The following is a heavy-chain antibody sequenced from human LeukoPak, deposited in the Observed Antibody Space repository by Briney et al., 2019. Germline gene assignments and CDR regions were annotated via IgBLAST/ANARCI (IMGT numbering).Heavy chain of an antibody. D-gene: IGHD2-15*01. Sequence: SVKVSCKACGCTFTSYDINWVRQATGQGLEWMGWINPNSGNTGYAQKFQGRVTMTRNTSISTAYMELSSLRSEDTAVYYCARVTQRGRYCSGGSCYSLGYWGQGTLVTVSS. CDR2: INPNSGNT. CDR1: GCTFTSYD. V-gene: IGHV1-8*01. J-gene: IGHJ4*02. CDR3: ARVTQRGRYCSGGSCYSLGY.